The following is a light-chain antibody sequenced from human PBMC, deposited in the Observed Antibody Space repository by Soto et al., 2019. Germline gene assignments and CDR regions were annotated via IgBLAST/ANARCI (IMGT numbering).Light chain of an antibody. Sequence: EIVLTQSPATLSVSPGGRATLYCRASQSISDTFAWYQQKPAQALRLLIYGAYTRAPGFQARFSGSGSGADFTLNIRSLQSEDVAVYYCQQYNNSPWTFGQGTKVDI. CDR3: QQYNNSPWT. V-gene: IGKV3-15*01. J-gene: IGKJ1*01. CDR2: GAY. CDR1: QSISDT.